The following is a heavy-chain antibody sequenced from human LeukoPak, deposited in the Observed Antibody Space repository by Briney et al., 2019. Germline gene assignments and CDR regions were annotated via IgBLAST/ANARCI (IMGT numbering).Heavy chain of an antibody. V-gene: IGHV3-43*02. CDR2: ISGDGDNT. Sequence: GGSLRLSCVASGFTLANYAFHWARKPQGKGMGWISLISGDGDNTYYADSVKGRFTISRDNSKNSLYLQMSSLRAEDTALYYCAKGVRSGTYYNCFDPWGQGTLVTVSS. J-gene: IGHJ5*02. CDR1: GFTLANYA. D-gene: IGHD1-26*01. CDR3: AKGVRSGTYYNCFDP.